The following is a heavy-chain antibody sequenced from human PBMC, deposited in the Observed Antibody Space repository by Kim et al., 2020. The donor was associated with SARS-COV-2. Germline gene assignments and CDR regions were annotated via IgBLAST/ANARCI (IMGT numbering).Heavy chain of an antibody. D-gene: IGHD6-6*01. V-gene: IGHV3-33*01. J-gene: IGHJ3*02. CDR3: AREPSGYSSSSGQGGDDAFDI. CDR1: GFTFSSYG. CDR2: IWYDGSNK. Sequence: GGSLRLSCAASGFTFSSYGMHWVRQAPGKGLEWVAVIWYDGSNKYYADSVKGRFTISRDNSKNTLYLQMNSLRAEDTAVYYCAREPSGYSSSSGQGGDDAFDIWGQGTMVTVSS.